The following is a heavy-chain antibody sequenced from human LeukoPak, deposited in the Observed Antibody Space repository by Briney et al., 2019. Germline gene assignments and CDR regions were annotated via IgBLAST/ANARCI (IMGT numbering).Heavy chain of an antibody. J-gene: IGHJ4*02. CDR3: ARDQSRREGDYYIILDY. D-gene: IGHD1-26*01. CDR2: LWYDGGNK. V-gene: IGHV3-33*08. CDR1: GFTFSSYS. Sequence: PGGSLRLSCAASGFTFSSYSMSWVRQAPGKGLEWVAVLWYDGGNKNYADSVKGRFTISRDNSKNTLYLQMNSLRAEDTAMYYCARDQSRREGDYYIILDYWGQGTLVTVSS.